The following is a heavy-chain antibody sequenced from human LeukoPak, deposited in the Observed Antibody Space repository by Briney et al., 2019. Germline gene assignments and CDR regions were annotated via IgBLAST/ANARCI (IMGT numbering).Heavy chain of an antibody. CDR1: GGSISSYY. CDR3: ARLWSGYDIDSDY. Sequence: SETLSLTCTVSGGSISSYYWSWIRQPPGKGLEWIGYIYYSGSANYNPSLKSRVTMSVDTSKNQFSLKLSSVTAADTAVYYCARLWSGYDIDSDYWGQGTLVTVSS. D-gene: IGHD5-12*01. V-gene: IGHV4-59*08. CDR2: IYYSGSA. J-gene: IGHJ4*02.